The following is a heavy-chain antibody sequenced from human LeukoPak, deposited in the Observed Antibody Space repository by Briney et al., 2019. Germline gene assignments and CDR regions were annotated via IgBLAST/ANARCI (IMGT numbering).Heavy chain of an antibody. J-gene: IGHJ4*02. V-gene: IGHV3-23*01. D-gene: IGHD4-17*01. CDR1: GFTFGSYG. CDR2: ISGSGGST. Sequence: PGGSLRLSCAASGFTFGSYGMSWVRQAPGKGLEWVSTISGSGGSTYYADSVKGRFAISRDNSKTTLYLQMNSLRAEDSAVYYCAKDHNNRRSDVLRYFDYWGQGTLVTVST. CDR3: AKDHNNRRSDVLRYFDY.